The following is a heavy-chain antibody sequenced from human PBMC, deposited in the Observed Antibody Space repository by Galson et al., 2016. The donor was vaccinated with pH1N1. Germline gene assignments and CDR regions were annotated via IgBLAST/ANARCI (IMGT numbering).Heavy chain of an antibody. Sequence: TLSLTCTVSDGSISSGGYYWSWIRQPAGKGLEWIGRIYTSGSTNYNPSLKSRVTISVDTSKNHFALKLSYVTAADTAVYYCARDVDFGELGKWFDPWGQGTLVTVSS. V-gene: IGHV4-61*02. J-gene: IGHJ5*02. CDR2: IYTSGST. CDR1: DGSISSGGYY. D-gene: IGHD3-10*01. CDR3: ARDVDFGELGKWFDP.